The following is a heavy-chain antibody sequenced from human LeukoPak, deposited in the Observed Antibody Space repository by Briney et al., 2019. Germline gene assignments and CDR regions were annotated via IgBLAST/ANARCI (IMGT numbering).Heavy chain of an antibody. J-gene: IGHJ5*02. CDR1: GYTFTSYG. D-gene: IGHD1-26*01. V-gene: IGHV1-3*03. CDR2: INAGNGNT. Sequence: ASVKVSCKASGYTFTSYGISWVRQAPGQRLEWMGWINAGNGNTKYSQEFQGRVTITRDTSASTAYMELSSLRSEDTAVYYCARDNSVGDNAWWFDPWGQGTLVTVSS. CDR3: ARDNSVGDNAWWFDP.